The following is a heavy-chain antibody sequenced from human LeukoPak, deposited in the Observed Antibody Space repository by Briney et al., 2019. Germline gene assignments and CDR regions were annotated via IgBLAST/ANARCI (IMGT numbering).Heavy chain of an antibody. V-gene: IGHV3-48*03. CDR2: ISSSCSTV. Sequence: GGSLRLSCAASGFTFSSYEMNWVRQAPGKGLEWVSYISSSCSTVYYADSVKGRFTISRDNAKNSLYLQMNSLRAEDTAVYYCAGLGITMIGGVWGKGTTVTISS. CDR3: AGLGITMIGGV. J-gene: IGHJ6*04. D-gene: IGHD3-10*02. CDR1: GFTFSSYE.